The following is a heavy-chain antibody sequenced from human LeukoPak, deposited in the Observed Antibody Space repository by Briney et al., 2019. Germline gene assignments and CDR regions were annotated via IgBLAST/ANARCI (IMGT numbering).Heavy chain of an antibody. CDR2: IYYSVST. CDR1: RGSIISSY. Sequence: SETLSLTCTIPRGSIISSYWSWIRQPPGEGLGWIWYIYYSVSTNYNPSLKSRVTISVDTSKNQFSLKLSSVTAADTAVYYCARDRSPGYRTLYLGKQYGMDVWGQGTTVTVSS. D-gene: IGHD2-2*02. CDR3: ARDRSPGYRTLYLGKQYGMDV. J-gene: IGHJ6*02. V-gene: IGHV4-59*01.